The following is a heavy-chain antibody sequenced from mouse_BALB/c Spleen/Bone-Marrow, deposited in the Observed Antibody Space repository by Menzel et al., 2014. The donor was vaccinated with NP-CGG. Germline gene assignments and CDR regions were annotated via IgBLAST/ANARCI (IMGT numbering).Heavy chain of an antibody. V-gene: IGHV1-4*01. CDR1: GYTFTSYT. CDR3: ARFFYDYDGPWFAY. D-gene: IGHD2-4*01. J-gene: IGHJ3*01. Sequence: QLQQSGADLTRPGASVKMSCKASGYTFTSYTMHWVKQRPGQGLEWIGYINPSSGYTNYNQNFKDKATLTADKSSSTAYMQLSSLTSEDSAVYYCARFFYDYDGPWFAYWGQGTLVTVSA. CDR2: INPSSGYT.